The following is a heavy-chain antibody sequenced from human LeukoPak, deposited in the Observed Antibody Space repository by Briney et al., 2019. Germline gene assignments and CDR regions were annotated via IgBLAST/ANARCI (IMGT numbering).Heavy chain of an antibody. CDR1: GFTFSSYA. CDR2: ISYDGSNK. Sequence: GGSLRLSCAASGFTFSSYAMHWVRQAPGKGLGWVAVISYDGSNKYYADSVKGRFTISRDNSKNTLYLQMNSLSAEDTAVYYGAKGQAVGETNWFDPWGQGTLVTVSS. J-gene: IGHJ5*02. D-gene: IGHD2-21*01. CDR3: AKGQAVGETNWFDP. V-gene: IGHV3-30*04.